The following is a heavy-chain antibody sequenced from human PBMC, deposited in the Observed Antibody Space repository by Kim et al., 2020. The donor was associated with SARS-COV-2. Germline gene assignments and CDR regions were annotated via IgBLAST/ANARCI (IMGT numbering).Heavy chain of an antibody. CDR3: TSWGAGNY. CDR1: GFTFSNYW. D-gene: IGHD6-13*01. V-gene: IGHV3-7*01. Sequence: GGSLRLSCAASGFTFSNYWMSWVRQAPGKGLEWVANIKRDGSEKYYVDSVRGRFTTSRDNAQNSLFLQMNSLRVEDTAVYYCTSWGAGNYWGPGTLVTVSS. CDR2: IKRDGSEK. J-gene: IGHJ4*02.